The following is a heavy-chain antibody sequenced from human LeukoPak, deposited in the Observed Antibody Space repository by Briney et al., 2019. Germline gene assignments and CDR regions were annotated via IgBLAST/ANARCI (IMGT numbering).Heavy chain of an antibody. Sequence: GGSLRLSCAASGFTFSSYAMSWVRQAPGKGLEGVSAISGSGGSTYYADSVKGRFTISRDNSKNTLYLQMNSLRAEDTAVYYCAKGYSYGYGVDYWGQGTLVTVSS. CDR3: AKGYSYGYGVDY. V-gene: IGHV3-23*01. CDR2: ISGSGGST. J-gene: IGHJ4*02. CDR1: GFTFSSYA. D-gene: IGHD5-18*01.